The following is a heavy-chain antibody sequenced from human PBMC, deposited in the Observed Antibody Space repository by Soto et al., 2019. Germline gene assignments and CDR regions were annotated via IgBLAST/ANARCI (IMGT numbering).Heavy chain of an antibody. V-gene: IGHV4-4*07. D-gene: IGHD6-19*01. Sequence: PSETLSLTCTVSCGSISSFYWSWIRQPAGKGLEWIGRIYTSGITNYNPSLKSRVTLSVDTSKNQFSLKLRSVTAADTAVYYCARVGMVGTVLGSWFDAWGQGTLVTVS. CDR3: ARVGMVGTVLGSWFDA. J-gene: IGHJ5*02. CDR1: CGSISSFY. CDR2: IYTSGIT.